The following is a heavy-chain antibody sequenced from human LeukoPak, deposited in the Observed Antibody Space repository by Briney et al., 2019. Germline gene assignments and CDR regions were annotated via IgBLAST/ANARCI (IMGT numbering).Heavy chain of an antibody. V-gene: IGHV4-39*02. CDR1: GGSISSSGYY. Sequence: SETLSLTCTVSGGSISSSGYYWGWIRQPPGKGLEWIGSIYYSGSTYYNPSLKSRVTISVDTSKNQFSLKLSSVTAADTAVYYCARDFWSGYGPRSNWFDPWGQGTLVTVSS. CDR2: IYYSGST. CDR3: ARDFWSGYGPRSNWFDP. D-gene: IGHD3-3*01. J-gene: IGHJ5*02.